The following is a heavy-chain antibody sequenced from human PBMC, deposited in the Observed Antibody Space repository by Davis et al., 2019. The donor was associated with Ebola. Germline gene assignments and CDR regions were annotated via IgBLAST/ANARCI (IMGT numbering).Heavy chain of an antibody. D-gene: IGHD3/OR15-3a*01. V-gene: IGHV1-3*01. Sequence: ASVKVSCKASGYTFTSYAMHWVRQAPGQRLEWMAWINVGNGNTKYSQKFQDRVTITRDTPASTAYMELSGLRSEDTAVYYCARGTVYTWDYIDYWGQGTLVTVSS. CDR3: ARGTVYTWDYIDY. CDR1: GYTFTSYA. J-gene: IGHJ4*02. CDR2: INVGNGNT.